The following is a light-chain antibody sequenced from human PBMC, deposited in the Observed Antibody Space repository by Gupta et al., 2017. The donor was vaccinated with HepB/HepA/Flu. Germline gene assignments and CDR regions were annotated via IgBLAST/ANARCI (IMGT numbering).Light chain of an antibody. CDR3: QKYGRSPYT. Sequence: EVVLTQSPGTLSLSPGARVTLSCRASQSVSDSVAWYQQKHGQAPRLLIDHASSRVTGIPDRFSGSGSGTDVTLTINRLEPEDFAVDYGQKYGRSPYTFGQGIKLEIK. CDR1: QSVSDS. J-gene: IGKJ2*01. V-gene: IGKV3-20*01. CDR2: HAS.